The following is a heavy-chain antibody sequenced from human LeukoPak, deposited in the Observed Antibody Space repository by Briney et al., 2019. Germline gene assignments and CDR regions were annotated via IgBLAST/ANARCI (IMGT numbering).Heavy chain of an antibody. Sequence: GGSLRLSCAASGFTFSSYWMSWVRQAPGKGLEWVANIKQDGSEKYYVDSEKGRFTISRDNAKNSLYLQMNSLRAEDTAVYYCARVAYYYGSGSYDYWGQGTLVTVSS. CDR2: IKQDGSEK. CDR3: ARVAYYYGSGSYDY. CDR1: GFTFSSYW. J-gene: IGHJ4*02. V-gene: IGHV3-7*01. D-gene: IGHD3-10*01.